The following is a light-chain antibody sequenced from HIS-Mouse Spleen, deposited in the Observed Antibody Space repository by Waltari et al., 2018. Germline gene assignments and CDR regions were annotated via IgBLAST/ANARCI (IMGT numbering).Light chain of an antibody. CDR2: DVS. CDR1: NIGSKR. CDR3: QVWDSSSDHVV. Sequence: SYVLTQPPSVSVAPGTTARIPCGGNNIGSKRVPWYQQKPGQAPVLVVYDVSDRPSGIPERFSGSNSGNTATLTISRVEAGDEADYYCQVWDSSSDHVVFGGGTKLTVL. J-gene: IGLJ2*01. V-gene: IGLV3-21*03.